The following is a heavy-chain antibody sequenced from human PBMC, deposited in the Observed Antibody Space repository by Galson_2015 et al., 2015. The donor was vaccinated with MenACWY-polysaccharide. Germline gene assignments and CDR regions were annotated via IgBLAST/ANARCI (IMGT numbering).Heavy chain of an antibody. Sequence: QSGAAAIQPGESLKMSCKRSGYTFTSYWGGWGRQVPGKGLEWMATIYPGDSDTRYNSSIQGQASISADKSITTTYLQWSSLKASDTAMYYCVRQVGPGNLNGDYDYWGQGTLVTVSS. CDR1: GYTFTSYW. CDR3: VRQVGPGNLNGDYDY. CDR2: IYPGDSDT. J-gene: IGHJ4*02. V-gene: IGHV5-51*01. D-gene: IGHD4-17*01.